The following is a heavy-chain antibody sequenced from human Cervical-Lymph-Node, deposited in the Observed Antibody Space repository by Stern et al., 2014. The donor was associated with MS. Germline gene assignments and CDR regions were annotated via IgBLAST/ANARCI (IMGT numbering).Heavy chain of an antibody. CDR2: IWYDGSSK. Sequence: VQLVGSGGGVVPPGRSLRLSCAASGFTFSAHGMHWVRQAPGKGLEWVAVIWYDGSSKYYADSVKGRFTISRDNSKNTLYLQLNSLRAEDTAVFYCARGLYYFDYWGRGTLVTVSS. J-gene: IGHJ4*02. V-gene: IGHV3-33*01. CDR1: GFTFSAHG. CDR3: ARGLYYFDY.